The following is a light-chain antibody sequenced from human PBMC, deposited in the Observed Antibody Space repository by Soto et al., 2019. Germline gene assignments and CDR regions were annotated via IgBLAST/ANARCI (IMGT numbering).Light chain of an antibody. CDR1: LGIFNY. V-gene: IGKV1-27*01. CDR2: AAS. Sequence: DIQMTQSPSSLSASVGDRVTITSRGSLGIFNYLAWYQQKPGKVPKLLIYAASSLQPGVPSRFGGSGSGPDFTLTISSLQPEDVPTYYCQKYDSAPWSCGQGTKVAIK. J-gene: IGKJ1*01. CDR3: QKYDSAPWS.